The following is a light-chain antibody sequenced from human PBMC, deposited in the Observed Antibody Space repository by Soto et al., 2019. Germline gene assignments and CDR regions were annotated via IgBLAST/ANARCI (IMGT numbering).Light chain of an antibody. CDR3: QQYGSSPWT. J-gene: IGKJ1*01. Sequence: EIVLTQSPGTLSLSPGERVTLSCRASETVSSTLLAWYQQKPGQPPRLLIYGTSSRATGIPDRFSGSGSGTDFTLTISRLEPEDFAVYYCQQYGSSPWTFGQGTKVDIK. V-gene: IGKV3-20*01. CDR2: GTS. CDR1: ETVSSTL.